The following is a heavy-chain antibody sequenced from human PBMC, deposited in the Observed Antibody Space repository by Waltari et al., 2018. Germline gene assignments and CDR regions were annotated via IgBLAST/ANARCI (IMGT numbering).Heavy chain of an antibody. CDR2: IIPIFVTA. J-gene: IGHJ6*02. Sequence: QVQLVQSGAEVKKPGSSVKVSCKASGGTFSSYAISWVRQAPGQGLEWMGGIIPIFVTANKAQKCQGRVTITADESTSTADMELSSLGSEDTAVYYCARDRTGYCSGGSCYYYYYYGMDVWGQGTTVIVSS. CDR3: ARDRTGYCSGGSCYYYYYYGMDV. V-gene: IGHV1-69*13. CDR1: GGTFSSYA. D-gene: IGHD2-15*01.